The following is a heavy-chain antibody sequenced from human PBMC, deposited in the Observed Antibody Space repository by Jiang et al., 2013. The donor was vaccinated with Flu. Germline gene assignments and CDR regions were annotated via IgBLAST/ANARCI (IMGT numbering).Heavy chain of an antibody. CDR2: IHDSGST. Sequence: ETLSLTCTVSGGSISSHYWSWIRQPPGKGLEWIGYIHDSGSTNYNPSLRSRVTISVDTSKNQFSLRLSSVTAADTAVYYCARAQYYYMDVWGKGTTVTVS. CDR3: ARAQYYYMDV. J-gene: IGHJ6*03. V-gene: IGHV4-59*11. CDR1: GGSISSHY.